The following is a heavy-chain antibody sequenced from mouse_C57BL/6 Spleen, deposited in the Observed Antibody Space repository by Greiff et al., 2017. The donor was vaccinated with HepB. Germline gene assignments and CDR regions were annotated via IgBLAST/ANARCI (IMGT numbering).Heavy chain of an antibody. D-gene: IGHD2-4*01. Sequence: VQLQQPGAELVKPGASVKLSCKASGYTFTSYWMQWVKQRPGQGLEWIGEIDPSDSYTNYNQKFKGKATLTVDTSSSTAYMQLSSLTSEDSAVYYCARRGIYDYDWFAYWGQGTLVTVSA. CDR2: IDPSDSYT. J-gene: IGHJ3*01. CDR3: ARRGIYDYDWFAY. V-gene: IGHV1-50*01. CDR1: GYTFTSYW.